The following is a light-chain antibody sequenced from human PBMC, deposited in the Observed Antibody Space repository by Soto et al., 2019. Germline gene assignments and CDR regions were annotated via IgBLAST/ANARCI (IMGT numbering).Light chain of an antibody. CDR3: QQRRNRPPEWT. CDR2: DAS. CDR1: QSVSSY. J-gene: IGKJ1*01. V-gene: IGKV3-11*01. Sequence: EIVLTQSPATLSLSPGERATLSCRASQSVSSYLAWYQQKPGQAPRLLIYDASNRATGIPARFSGSGSGTDFTLTISSLEPEDFAVYYCQQRRNRPPEWTFGQGTKVEIK.